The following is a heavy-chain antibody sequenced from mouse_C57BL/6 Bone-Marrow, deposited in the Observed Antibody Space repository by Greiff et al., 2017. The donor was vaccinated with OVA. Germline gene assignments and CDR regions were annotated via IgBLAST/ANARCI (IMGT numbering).Heavy chain of an antibody. CDR2: IYPGSGST. J-gene: IGHJ3*01. CDR1: GYTFTSYW. V-gene: IGHV1-55*01. CDR3: ARTYDTWFAY. Sequence: VKLLQSGAELVKPGASVKMSCKASGYTFTSYWITWVKQRPGQGLEWIGDIYPGSGSTNYNAKFKRKATLTVDTSSSTAYMQLSSLTSEDSAVYYCARTYDTWFAYWGQGTLVTVSA. D-gene: IGHD2-12*01.